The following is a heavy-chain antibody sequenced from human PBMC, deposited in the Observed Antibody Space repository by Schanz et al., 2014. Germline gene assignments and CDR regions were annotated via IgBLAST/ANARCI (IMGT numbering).Heavy chain of an antibody. D-gene: IGHD6-13*01. CDR3: ARDGVDAAAGGNY. J-gene: IGHJ4*02. Sequence: QVQLEQSGAEVKKPGASVKVSCKTSGYAFSDYDINWVRQAPGQGLEWMGWINVGNGNMKYSQKFQGRVTITRDTSASTAYMELTSLRSEDTAVYYCARDGVDAAAGGNYWGQGTLVTVSS. CDR2: INVGNGNM. V-gene: IGHV1-3*01. CDR1: GYAFSDYD.